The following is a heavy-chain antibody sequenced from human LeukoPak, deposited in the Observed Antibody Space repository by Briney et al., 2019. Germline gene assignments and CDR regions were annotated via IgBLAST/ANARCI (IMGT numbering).Heavy chain of an antibody. CDR2: IYSGGST. Sequence: PGGSLRLSCAASGFTVSSNYMGWVRQAPGKGLEWVSVIYSGGSTYYADSVKGRFTISRDNSKNTLYLQMNSPRAEDTAVYYCASFHYDILTGYYGDPWGQGTLVTVSS. CDR3: ASFHYDILTGYYGDP. D-gene: IGHD3-9*01. J-gene: IGHJ5*02. CDR1: GFTVSSNY. V-gene: IGHV3-66*02.